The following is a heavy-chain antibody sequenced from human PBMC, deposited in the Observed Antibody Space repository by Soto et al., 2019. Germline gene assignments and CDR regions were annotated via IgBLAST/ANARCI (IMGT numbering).Heavy chain of an antibody. Sequence: QVQLVQSGAEVKKPGSSVKVSCKASGGTFSSYTNSWVRQAPGQGLEWMGRIIPILGIANYAQKFQGRVTITADKSTSTAYMELSSLRSEDTAVYYCARDCSSTSCYAYPWGQGTLVTVSS. V-gene: IGHV1-69*08. J-gene: IGHJ5*02. CDR1: GGTFSSYT. CDR2: IIPILGIA. CDR3: ARDCSSTSCYAYP. D-gene: IGHD2-2*01.